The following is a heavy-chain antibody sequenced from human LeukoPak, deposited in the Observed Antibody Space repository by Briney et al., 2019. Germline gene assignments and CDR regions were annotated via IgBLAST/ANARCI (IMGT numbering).Heavy chain of an antibody. V-gene: IGHV4-59*01. CDR1: GGSISSYY. CDR2: IYYSGST. J-gene: IGHJ5*02. Sequence: SETLSLTCTVSGGSISSYYWSWIRQPPGKGLGWIGYIYYSGSTNYNPSLKSRVTISVDTSKNQFSLKLSSVTAADTAVYYCARGMCSGGSCYPNWFDPWGQGTLVTVSS. D-gene: IGHD2-15*01. CDR3: ARGMCSGGSCYPNWFDP.